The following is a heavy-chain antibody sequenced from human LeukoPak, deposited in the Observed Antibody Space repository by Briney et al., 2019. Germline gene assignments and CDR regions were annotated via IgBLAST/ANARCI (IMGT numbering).Heavy chain of an antibody. CDR2: IRSKAYGGTT. J-gene: IGHJ4*02. CDR3: TRDGGGYGDYAVDFDY. CDR1: GFTFSSYA. V-gene: IGHV3-49*03. D-gene: IGHD4-17*01. Sequence: GGSLRLSCAASGFTFSSYAMSWFRQAPGKGLEWVGFIRSKAYGGTTEYAASVKGRFTISRDDSKSIAYLQVNSLKTEDTAVYYCTRDGGGYGDYAVDFDYWGQGTLVTVSS.